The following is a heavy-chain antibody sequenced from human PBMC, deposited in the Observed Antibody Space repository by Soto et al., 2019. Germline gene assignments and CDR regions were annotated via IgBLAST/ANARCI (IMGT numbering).Heavy chain of an antibody. Sequence: QVQLMQSGDELRQPGASVKVSCKTSGYTFTAYNINWVRQAPGQGPEWSGRISPFNGKTENAQMLQGRVTMTTDTSTNTAHLELRSLRSDDTAVYDCALTYRSDLHGEDDFDVWGQGTMVIVSS. V-gene: IGHV1-18*01. CDR1: GYTFTAYN. CDR2: ISPFNGKT. J-gene: IGHJ3*01. D-gene: IGHD3-16*02. CDR3: ALTYRSDLHGEDDFDV.